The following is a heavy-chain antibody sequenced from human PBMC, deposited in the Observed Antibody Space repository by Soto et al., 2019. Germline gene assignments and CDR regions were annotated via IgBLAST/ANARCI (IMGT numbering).Heavy chain of an antibody. CDR1: GFTFSSYG. CDR2: ISYDGSNK. CDR3: AKDWILYSSSWYNWFDP. J-gene: IGHJ5*02. V-gene: IGHV3-30*18. Sequence: PGGSLRLSCAASGFTFSSYGMHWVRQAPGKGLEWVAVISYDGSNKYYADSVKGRFTISRDNSKNTLYLQMNSLRAEDTAVYYCAKDWILYSSSWYNWFDPWGQGTLVTVSS. D-gene: IGHD6-13*01.